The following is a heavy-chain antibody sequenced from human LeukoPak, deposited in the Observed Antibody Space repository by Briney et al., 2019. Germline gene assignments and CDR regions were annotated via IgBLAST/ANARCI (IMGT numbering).Heavy chain of an antibody. Sequence: PSETLSLTCAVYGGSFSGYYWSWIRQPPGKGLEWIGEINHSGSTNYNPSLKSRVTISVDTSKNQFSLKLSSVTAADTAVYYCARATGDDFWSGYYIKGVEDYAFDIWGQGTMVTVSS. D-gene: IGHD3-3*01. CDR1: GGSFSGYY. CDR3: ARATGDDFWSGYYIKGVEDYAFDI. CDR2: INHSGST. J-gene: IGHJ3*02. V-gene: IGHV4-34*01.